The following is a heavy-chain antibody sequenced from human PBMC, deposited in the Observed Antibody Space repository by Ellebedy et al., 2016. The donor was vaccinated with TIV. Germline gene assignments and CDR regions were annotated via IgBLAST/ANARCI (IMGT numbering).Heavy chain of an antibody. CDR2: IIPIFGTA. J-gene: IGHJ6*03. V-gene: IGHV1-69*13. CDR3: ASGPLTGTTYYYYYMDV. CDR1: GGTFSSYA. Sequence: SVKVSCXASGGTFSSYAISWVRQAPGQGLEWMGGIIPIFGTANYAQKFQGRVTITADESTSTAYMELSSLRSEDTAVYYCASGPLTGTTYYYYYMDVWGKGTTVTVSS. D-gene: IGHD1-7*01.